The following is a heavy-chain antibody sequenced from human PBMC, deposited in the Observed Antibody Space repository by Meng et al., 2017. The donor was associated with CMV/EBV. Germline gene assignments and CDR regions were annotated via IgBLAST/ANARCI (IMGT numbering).Heavy chain of an antibody. J-gene: IGHJ6*02. CDR3: AREGDPGDLPSSYYYGMDV. CDR1: GFTVSSNY. CDR2: IYSGGSI. V-gene: IGHV3-53*01. D-gene: IGHD7-27*01. Sequence: GESLKISCAASGFTVSSNYMSWVRQAPGKGLEWVSVIYSGGSIYYADSVKGRFTISRDNSKNTLYLQMNSLRAEDTAVYYCAREGDPGDLPSSYYYGMDVWGQGTTVTVSS.